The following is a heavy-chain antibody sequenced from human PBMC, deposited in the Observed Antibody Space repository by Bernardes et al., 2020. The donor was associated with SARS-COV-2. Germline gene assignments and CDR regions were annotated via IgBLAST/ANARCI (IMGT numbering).Heavy chain of an antibody. CDR3: ATALAAYYDSSGSGYYYGMDG. J-gene: IGHJ6*02. CDR2: FDPEDGET. V-gene: IGHV1-24*01. CDR1: GYTLTALS. Sequence: AAWKDSCKVSGYTLTALSMHWVRQAPGQGLEWMGGFDPEDGETIYAQKFQGRVTMTEDTSTDTAYMELSSLRSEDTAVYYCATALAAYYDSSGSGYYYGMDGWGQGTTVTVSS. D-gene: IGHD3-22*01.